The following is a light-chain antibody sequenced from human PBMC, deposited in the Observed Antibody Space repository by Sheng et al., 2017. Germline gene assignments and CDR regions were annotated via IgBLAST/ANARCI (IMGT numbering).Light chain of an antibody. CDR2: VAS. CDR1: ENINRY. J-gene: IGKJ2*01. CDR3: QQANSFPYT. V-gene: IGKV1-12*01. Sequence: DIQMTQSPSFVSASIGDRVTITCRAAENINRYLSWYQQKPGKAPKLLISVASNLQSGVPSRFSGSGSGTDFTLSISSLQPEDFATYYCQQANSFPYTFGQGTKLEI.